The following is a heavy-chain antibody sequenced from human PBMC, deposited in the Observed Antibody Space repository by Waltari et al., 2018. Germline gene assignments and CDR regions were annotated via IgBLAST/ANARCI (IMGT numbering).Heavy chain of an antibody. V-gene: IGHV4-4*02. J-gene: IGHJ4*02. Sequence: QLQLQESGPGLAKPSGTLSLTCTVPGDSMTSNNWWSWVRQPPEKGLEWIGQSHRSGRTNYNPSLESRVTISIDTANKQLSLKLTSTTAADTAVYYCARDRGRGLYLDSWGQGILVTVSP. CDR1: GDSMTSNNW. CDR3: ARDRGRGLYLDS. D-gene: IGHD2-15*01. CDR2: SHRSGRT.